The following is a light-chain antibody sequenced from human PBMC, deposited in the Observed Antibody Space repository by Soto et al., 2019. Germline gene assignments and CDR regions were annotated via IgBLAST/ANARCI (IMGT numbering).Light chain of an antibody. Sequence: DIQMTPSPSTLSASVGDRFPITCRASQSISGWLAWYQQKPGTAPKLLIYEASNLESGVPSRFSGSGSGTEFTLTISSLQPDDFATYYCQQYYSDWTFGQGTKVDI. CDR2: EAS. J-gene: IGKJ1*01. CDR3: QQYYSDWT. V-gene: IGKV1-5*01. CDR1: QSISGW.